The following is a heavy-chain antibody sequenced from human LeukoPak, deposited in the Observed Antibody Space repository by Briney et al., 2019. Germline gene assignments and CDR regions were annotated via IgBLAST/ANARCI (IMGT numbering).Heavy chain of an antibody. CDR3: ARDPVWEVVTATDGAFDI. Sequence: GGSLRLSCAASGFTFSDYYMSWIRQAPGKGLEWVSYISSSGSTIYYADSVKGRFTISRDNAKNSLYLQMNSLRAEDTAVYYCARDPVWEVVTATDGAFDIWGQGTMVTVSS. CDR1: GFTFSDYY. V-gene: IGHV3-11*04. CDR2: ISSSGSTI. D-gene: IGHD2-21*02. J-gene: IGHJ3*02.